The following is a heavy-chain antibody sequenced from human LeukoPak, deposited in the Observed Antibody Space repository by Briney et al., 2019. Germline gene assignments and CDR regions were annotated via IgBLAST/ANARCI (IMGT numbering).Heavy chain of an antibody. CDR1: GFTFSNYA. Sequence: GGSLRLSCAASGFTFSNYAMSWVRQAPGKGLEWVSTISSSGETTYYTDSVKGRFTISRDNSKNTLYLQMDSLKASDTAMYYCARRGVIAVAGTPLYYFDYWGQGTLVTVSS. D-gene: IGHD6-19*01. J-gene: IGHJ4*02. V-gene: IGHV3-23*01. CDR2: ISSSGETT. CDR3: ARRGVIAVAGTPLYYFDY.